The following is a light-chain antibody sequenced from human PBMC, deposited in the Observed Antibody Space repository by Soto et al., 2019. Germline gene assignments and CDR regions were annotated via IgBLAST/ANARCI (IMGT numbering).Light chain of an antibody. V-gene: IGLV2-14*01. Sequence: QSALTQPASVSGSPGQSINIYCTGTRNDVGGYSYRSWYQQHPGKAPKLIIFEVNNRPSGLSDRFSGSKSGNTASLAISGLQREDEADYYCTSYTSRDTVLVGGGTQLTVL. CDR2: EVN. J-gene: IGLJ2*01. CDR1: RNDVGGYSY. CDR3: TSYTSRDTVL.